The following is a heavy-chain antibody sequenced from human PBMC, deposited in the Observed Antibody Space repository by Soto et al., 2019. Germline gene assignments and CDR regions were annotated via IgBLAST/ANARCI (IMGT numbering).Heavy chain of an antibody. CDR3: ARDVAAAGVP. Sequence: GGSLRLSCVASGFTFSTHWIFWARQAPGKGLVWVSRINGDGSSTSYADSVKGRVTSSRDNAKNTLYLQMNSLRAEDTAVYYCARDVAAAGVPWGQGTLVTVSS. J-gene: IGHJ5*02. CDR1: GFTFSTHW. V-gene: IGHV3-74*01. D-gene: IGHD6-13*01. CDR2: INGDGSST.